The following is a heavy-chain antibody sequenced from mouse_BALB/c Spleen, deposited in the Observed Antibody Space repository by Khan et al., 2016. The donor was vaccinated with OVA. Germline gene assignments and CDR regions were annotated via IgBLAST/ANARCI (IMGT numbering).Heavy chain of an antibody. CDR3: ARSRYYVISYFDY. CDR1: GYAFSGYW. D-gene: IGHD1-1*01. Sequence: QVQLKESVAELMKPGASVNISCKATGYAFSGYWVDWVKERPGHGLEWIGEILPGSGNTKYNEKFKDKATLTADTSSNTAYMQLSNLTSEDSAVYYCARSRYYVISYFDYWGQGTTLTVSS. V-gene: IGHV1-9*01. J-gene: IGHJ2*01. CDR2: ILPGSGNT.